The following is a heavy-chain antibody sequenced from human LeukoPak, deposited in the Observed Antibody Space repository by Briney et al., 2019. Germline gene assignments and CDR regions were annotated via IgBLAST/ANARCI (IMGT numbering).Heavy chain of an antibody. CDR3: ARGLVTIVNCFDY. J-gene: IGHJ4*02. D-gene: IGHD5-12*01. Sequence: QPGGSLRLSCAASGFTFSSYEMNWVRQAPGKGLEWVSYISSSGSTIYYADSVKGRFTISRDNAKNSLYLQMNSLRAEDTAVYYCARGLVTIVNCFDYWGQGTLVTVPS. V-gene: IGHV3-48*03. CDR1: GFTFSSYE. CDR2: ISSSGSTI.